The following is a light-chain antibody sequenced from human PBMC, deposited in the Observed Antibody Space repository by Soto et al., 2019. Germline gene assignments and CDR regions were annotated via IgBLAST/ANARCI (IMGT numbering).Light chain of an antibody. CDR3: CSFAGTSTLGYV. CDR1: SSDVGNYKL. Sequence: QSVLTQPASMSGSPGQSITISCTGTSSDVGNYKLVSWYQQRPGKAPKLIIYEVSKRPSGVSNHFYGSKSGNTASLTISGLQADDEADYYCCSFAGTSTLGYVFGTGTKLTVL. CDR2: EVS. J-gene: IGLJ1*01. V-gene: IGLV2-23*02.